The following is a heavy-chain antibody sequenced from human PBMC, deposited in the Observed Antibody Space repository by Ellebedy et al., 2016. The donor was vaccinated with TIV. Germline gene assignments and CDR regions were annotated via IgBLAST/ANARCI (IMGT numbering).Heavy chain of an antibody. V-gene: IGHV4-4*02. CDR2: IYHSGST. CDR3: ARASRSRCSSTSCYNQYYYMDV. Sequence: SETLSLTXAVSGGSISSSNWWSWVRQPPGKGLEWIGEIYHSGSTNYNPSLKSRVTISVDKSKNQFSLKLSSVTAADTAVYYCARASRSRCSSTSCYNQYYYMDVWGKGTTVTVSS. D-gene: IGHD2-2*02. J-gene: IGHJ6*03. CDR1: GGSISSSNW.